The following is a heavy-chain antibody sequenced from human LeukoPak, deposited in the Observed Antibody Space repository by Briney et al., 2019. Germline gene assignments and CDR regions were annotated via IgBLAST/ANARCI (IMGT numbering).Heavy chain of an antibody. CDR2: IYYSGST. D-gene: IGHD6-6*01. CDR3: ARELSSSHYYYMDV. J-gene: IGHJ6*03. V-gene: IGHV4-31*03. Sequence: PSETLSLTCTVSGGSISSGGYYWSWIPQHPGKGLEWIGYIYYSGSTYYNPSLKSRVTISVDTYKNQFSLKLSSVTAADTAVYYCARELSSSHYYYMDVWGKGTTVTVSS. CDR1: GGSISSGGYY.